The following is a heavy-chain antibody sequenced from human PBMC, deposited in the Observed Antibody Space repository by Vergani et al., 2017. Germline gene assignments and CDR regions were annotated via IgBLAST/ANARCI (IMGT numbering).Heavy chain of an antibody. J-gene: IGHJ4*02. CDR2: MSSGDSI. Sequence: VQLVESGGGLVQPGGSLRLSCAASGFTFSDHYMSWVRQAPGKGLEWISYMSSGDSIYYADSVKGRFTVSRDNTKNTLYLQMNSLRAEDTAVYYCARRYCSGGSCYYIDYWGQGTLVTVSS. CDR1: GFTFSDHY. V-gene: IGHV3-11*04. CDR3: ARRYCSGGSCYYIDY. D-gene: IGHD2-15*01.